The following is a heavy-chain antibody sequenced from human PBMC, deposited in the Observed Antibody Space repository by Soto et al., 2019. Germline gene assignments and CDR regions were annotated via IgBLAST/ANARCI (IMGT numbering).Heavy chain of an antibody. CDR3: ARDRGGAFDI. V-gene: IGHV3-33*01. Sequence: QVQLVESGGGVVQPGRSLRLSCAASGFTFSSYGMHWVRQAPGKGLEWVAVIWYDGSNKYYADSVKGRFTISRDNSKNTLYLHMNSLRAEDTAVYYCARDRGGAFDIWGQGTMVTVSS. CDR1: GFTFSSYG. CDR2: IWYDGSNK. D-gene: IGHD3-10*01. J-gene: IGHJ3*02.